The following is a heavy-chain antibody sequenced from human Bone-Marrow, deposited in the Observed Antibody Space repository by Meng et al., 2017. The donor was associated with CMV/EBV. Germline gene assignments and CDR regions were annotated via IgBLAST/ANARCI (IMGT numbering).Heavy chain of an antibody. CDR2: ISYDGSNK. Sequence: GESLKISCAASGFTFSSYAMHWVRQAPGKGLEWVAVISYDGSNKYYADSVKGRFTISRDNSKNALYLQMNSLRAEDTAVYYCAIVYSNYVGMDVWGQGTTVTVSS. CDR3: AIVYSNYVGMDV. D-gene: IGHD4-11*01. J-gene: IGHJ6*02. V-gene: IGHV3-30-3*01. CDR1: GFTFSSYA.